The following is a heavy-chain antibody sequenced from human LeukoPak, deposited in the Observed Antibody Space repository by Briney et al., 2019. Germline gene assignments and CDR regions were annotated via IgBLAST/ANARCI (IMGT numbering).Heavy chain of an antibody. J-gene: IGHJ4*02. D-gene: IGHD5-12*01. CDR2: VYYRGTT. CDR3: ARQRGYSGYDYTGTDY. CDR1: GGSISSSSYY. Sequence: SETLSLTCTVSGGSISSSSYYWVWVRRTPGKGLEWIVSVYYRGTTFDNPSLKRRVTMFVDTSKNHFSLRLSSVTASDTAVYYCARQRGYSGYDYTGTDYWGQGTLVTVSS. V-gene: IGHV4-39*02.